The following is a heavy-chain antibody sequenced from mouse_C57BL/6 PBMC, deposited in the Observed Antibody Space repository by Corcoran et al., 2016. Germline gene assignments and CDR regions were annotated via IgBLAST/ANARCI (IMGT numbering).Heavy chain of an antibody. D-gene: IGHD2-3*01. V-gene: IGHV1-18*01. CDR2: INPNNGGT. CDR1: GYTFTDYN. J-gene: IGHJ2*01. Sequence: EVQLQQSGPELVKPGASVKIPCKASGYTFTDYNMDWVKQSHGKSLEWIGDINPNNGGTIYNQKFKGKATLTVDKSSSTAYMELRSLTSEDTAVYYCARVRYDGSPYYFDYGGQGTTLTVS. CDR3: ARVRYDGSPYYFDY.